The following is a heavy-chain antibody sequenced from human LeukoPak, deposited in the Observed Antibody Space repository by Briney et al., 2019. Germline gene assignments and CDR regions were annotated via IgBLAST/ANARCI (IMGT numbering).Heavy chain of an antibody. CDR2: FHPDGYS. J-gene: IGHJ4*02. Sequence: SETLSLTCTVPGGPLSGFYWTWIRQPPGRGLEWIGEFHPDGYSNSNPSLKSRLTIAMDASKNQVSIWTACGLGAEPSVYYCTRGADPYKLGNIWGQGTLVTVYS. CDR1: GGPLSGFY. CDR3: TRGADPYKLGNI. D-gene: IGHD1/OR15-1a*01. V-gene: IGHV4-34*01.